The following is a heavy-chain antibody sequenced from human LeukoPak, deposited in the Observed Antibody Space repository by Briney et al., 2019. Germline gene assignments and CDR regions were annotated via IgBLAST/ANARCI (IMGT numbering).Heavy chain of an antibody. V-gene: IGHV1-2*02. J-gene: IGHJ4*02. Sequence: ASVKVSCKASGYTFTGYYMHWVRQAPGQGLEWMGWINPNSGGTSYAQKFQGRVTMTRDTSISTAYMELSRLRSDDTAVYYCARVSFFGVVTIDYWGQGTLVTVSS. CDR2: INPNSGGT. CDR1: GYTFTGYY. CDR3: ARVSFFGVVTIDY. D-gene: IGHD3-3*01.